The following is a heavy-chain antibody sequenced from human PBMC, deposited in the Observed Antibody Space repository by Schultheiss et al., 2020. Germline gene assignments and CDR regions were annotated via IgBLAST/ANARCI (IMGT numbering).Heavy chain of an antibody. CDR3: ARESFTRRRGANWNYIRY. D-gene: IGHD1-1*01. CDR1: GGSITSGGYY. CDR2: IYHSGST. V-gene: IGHV4-39*07. Sequence: SQTLSLTCTVSGGSITSGGYYWGWIRQPPGKGLEWIGSIYHSGSTYYNPSLKSRVTISVDTSKNQFSLKLSSVTAADTAVYYCARESFTRRRGANWNYIRYWGQGTLVTVSS. J-gene: IGHJ4*02.